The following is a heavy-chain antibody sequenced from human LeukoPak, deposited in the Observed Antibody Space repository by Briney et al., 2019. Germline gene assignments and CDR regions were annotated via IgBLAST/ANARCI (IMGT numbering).Heavy chain of an antibody. D-gene: IGHD6-19*01. J-gene: IGHJ4*02. V-gene: IGHV3-30*04. Sequence: GRSLRLSCAASGFTFSSYAMHWVRQAPGKGLEWVAVISYDGSNKYYADSVKGRFTISRDNSKNTLYLQMNSLRAEDTAVYYCAIGGVAGLGYWGQGTLVTVSS. CDR1: GFTFSSYA. CDR3: AIGGVAGLGY. CDR2: ISYDGSNK.